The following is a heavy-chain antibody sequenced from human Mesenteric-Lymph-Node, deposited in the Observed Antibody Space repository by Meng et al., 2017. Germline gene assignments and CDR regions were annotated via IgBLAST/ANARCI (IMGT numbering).Heavy chain of an antibody. CDR1: GYTFTGYY. Sequence: ASVKVSCKASGYTFTGYYMHWVRQAPGQGLEWMGWINPNSGGTNYAQKFQGRVTMTTDTSTSTAYMELRSLSSDDTAVYYCARDGILTEYYFYGMDVWGQGTTVTVSS. CDR3: ARDGILTEYYFYGMDV. J-gene: IGHJ6*02. V-gene: IGHV1-2*02. CDR2: INPNSGGT.